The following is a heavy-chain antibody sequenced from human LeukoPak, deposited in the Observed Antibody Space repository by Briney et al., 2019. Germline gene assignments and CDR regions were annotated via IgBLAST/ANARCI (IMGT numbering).Heavy chain of an antibody. D-gene: IGHD3-3*01. CDR3: ARHTTIFGHFGY. Sequence: SETLSLTCTVYGESFSGYYWSWIRQPPGKGLEWIGEINHSGSTNYNASLKSRVTISVDTSKNQFSLKLSSVTAADTAVYYCARHTTIFGHFGYWGQGTLVTVSS. CDR1: GESFSGYY. CDR2: INHSGST. J-gene: IGHJ4*02. V-gene: IGHV4-34*01.